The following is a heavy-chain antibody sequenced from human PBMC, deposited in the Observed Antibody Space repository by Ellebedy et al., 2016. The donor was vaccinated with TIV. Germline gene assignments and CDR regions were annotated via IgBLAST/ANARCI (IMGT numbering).Heavy chain of an antibody. J-gene: IGHJ4*02. CDR2: ISSSSSTI. D-gene: IGHD2-15*01. Sequence: GESLKISCAASGFTFSSYSMNWVRQAPGKGLEWVSYISSSSSTIYYADSVKGRFTISRDNAKNSLYLQMNSLRDEDTAVYYCALADNDYWGQGTLVTVSS. CDR3: ALADNDY. CDR1: GFTFSSYS. V-gene: IGHV3-48*02.